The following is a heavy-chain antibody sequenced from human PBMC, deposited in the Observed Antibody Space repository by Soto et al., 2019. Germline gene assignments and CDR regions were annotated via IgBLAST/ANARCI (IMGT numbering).Heavy chain of an antibody. D-gene: IGHD2-2*01. CDR3: ARAGYCSSTSCSDAFDI. J-gene: IGHJ3*02. CDR2: INAGNGNT. Sequence: QVQLVQSGAEVKKPGASVKVSCKASGYTFTSYAMHWVRQAPGQRLEWMGWINAGNGNTKYSQKFQGRVTITRDTSASTAYRELSSLRSEDTAVYYCARAGYCSSTSCSDAFDIWGQGTMVTVSS. CDR1: GYTFTSYA. V-gene: IGHV1-3*01.